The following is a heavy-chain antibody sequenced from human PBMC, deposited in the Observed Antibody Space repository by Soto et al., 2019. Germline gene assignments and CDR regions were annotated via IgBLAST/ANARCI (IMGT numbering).Heavy chain of an antibody. CDR2: IYYSGSA. Sequence: KASETLSLTCTVSCGSISSSSYYWGWIRQPPGKGLEWIGSIYYSGSAYYNPSLKSRVTISVDTSKNQFSLKLSSVTAADTAVYYCARQCGGDCYQNDASDIWGQGTMVTVSS. V-gene: IGHV4-39*01. CDR3: ARQCGGDCYQNDASDI. CDR1: CGSISSSSYY. J-gene: IGHJ3*02. D-gene: IGHD2-21*02.